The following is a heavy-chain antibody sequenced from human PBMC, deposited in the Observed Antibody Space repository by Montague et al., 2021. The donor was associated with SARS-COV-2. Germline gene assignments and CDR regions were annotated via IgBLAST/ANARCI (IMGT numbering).Heavy chain of an antibody. CDR2: FYTTGST. CDR3: ARSTFYSSGWWDNWYFDL. Sequence: SETLSLTCTVSGGSISSYYWSWIRQPAGKGLEWIGRFYTTGSTNYNPSLKSRVTMSVDTSKNQFSLKLSSVTAADTAVYYCARSTFYSSGWWDNWYFDLWGRGTLVPVSS. D-gene: IGHD6-19*01. CDR1: GGSISSYY. J-gene: IGHJ2*01. V-gene: IGHV4-4*07.